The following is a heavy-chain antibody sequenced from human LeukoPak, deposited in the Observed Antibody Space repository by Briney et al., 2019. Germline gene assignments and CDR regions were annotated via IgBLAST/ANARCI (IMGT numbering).Heavy chain of an antibody. CDR3: ARVRSGGYCSVGSCYLGY. J-gene: IGHJ4*02. Sequence: GASVQVSCKASGYRFNTFALNWVRQAPGQGLEWIGWINTDTGNPTYAQGFTGRFVLSLDTSVSTAYLQINDLKVEDTAVYYCARVRSGGYCSVGSCYLGYWGQGTLVTVSS. CDR1: GYRFNTFA. D-gene: IGHD2-15*01. CDR2: INTDTGNP. V-gene: IGHV7-4-1*02.